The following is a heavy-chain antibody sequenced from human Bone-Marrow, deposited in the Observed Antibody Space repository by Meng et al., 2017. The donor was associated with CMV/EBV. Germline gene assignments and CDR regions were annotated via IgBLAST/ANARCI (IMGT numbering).Heavy chain of an antibody. Sequence: ASVKVSCKASGYTFTGYYMHWVRQAPGQGLEWMGWINPNSGGTNYAQKFQGRVTMTRDTSISTAYMELSRLRSDDTAVYYCAKRDWSGYYYYFDYWHQGTLVTVSS. J-gene: IGHJ4*02. V-gene: IGHV1-2*02. D-gene: IGHD3-3*01. CDR1: GYTFTGYY. CDR3: AKRDWSGYYYYFDY. CDR2: INPNSGGT.